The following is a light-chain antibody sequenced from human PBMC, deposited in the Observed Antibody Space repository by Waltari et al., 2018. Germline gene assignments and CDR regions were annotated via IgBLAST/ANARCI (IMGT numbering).Light chain of an antibody. J-gene: IGKJ1*01. Sequence: DIVMTQTPLSLPVTPGEPASISCRSSQSLLHSNGNTYLYWYLQKPGQPSRLLIYRVFNRFSGVPDRFSGSGSGTDFTLKISRVETEDVGVYYCMQALQTPWTFGQGTKVEIK. V-gene: IGKV2D-29*01. CDR3: MQALQTPWT. CDR2: RVF. CDR1: QSLLHSNGNTY.